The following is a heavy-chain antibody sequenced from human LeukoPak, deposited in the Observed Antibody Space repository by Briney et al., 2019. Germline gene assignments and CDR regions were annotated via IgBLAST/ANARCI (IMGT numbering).Heavy chain of an antibody. J-gene: IGHJ4*02. CDR3: HCTTVTTYYFDY. CDR1: GGSISSYY. V-gene: IGHV4-4*08. Sequence: PSETLSLTCTVSGGSISSYYWSWIRQPPGKGLEWIGYIYTSGSTNYNPSLKSRVTISVDTSKDQFSLKLSSVTAADTAVYYCHCTTVTTYYFDYWGQGTLVTVSS. D-gene: IGHD4-17*01. CDR2: IYTSGST.